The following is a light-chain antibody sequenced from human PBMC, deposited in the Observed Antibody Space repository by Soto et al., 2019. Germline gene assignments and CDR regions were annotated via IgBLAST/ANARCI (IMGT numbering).Light chain of an antibody. CDR1: QTVPSR. CDR2: GAS. CDR3: QQYGNSPLT. V-gene: IGKV3-20*01. Sequence: IFLTQSPATLSVSPGEGVTLSCRASQTVPSRIAWYQQKPGQAPRLLIFGASTRAPGIPDWFSGSGSGTDFTLTISKLEPEDFALFYCQQYGNSPLTFGGGTKVDIK. J-gene: IGKJ4*01.